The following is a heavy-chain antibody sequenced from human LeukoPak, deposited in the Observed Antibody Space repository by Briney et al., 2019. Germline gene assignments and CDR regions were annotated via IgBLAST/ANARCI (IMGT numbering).Heavy chain of an antibody. D-gene: IGHD2-15*01. CDR2: IGPDGSDK. V-gene: IGHV3-7*01. CDR1: GFTVSSNY. CDR3: ARFRRSAQSY. Sequence: GGSLRLSCAASGFTVSSNYMSWVRQAPGKGLERVANIGPDGSDKQYVDSMKGRFTISRANAQNSVYLHMNSLTAEDTAVYYCARFRRSAQSYWGQGILVTVSS. J-gene: IGHJ4*02.